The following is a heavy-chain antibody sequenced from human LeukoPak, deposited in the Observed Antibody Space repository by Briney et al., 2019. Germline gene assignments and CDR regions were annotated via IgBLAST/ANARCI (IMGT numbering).Heavy chain of an antibody. J-gene: IGHJ6*03. CDR1: GGSISSYY. CDR2: IYTSGST. D-gene: IGHD3-9*01. Sequence: PSETLSLTCTVSGGSISSYYWSWIRQPAGKGLEWIGRIYTSGSTNYNPSLKSRVTMSVDTSKNQFSLKLSSVTAADTAVYYCARVGYDILTGYYSAYYYYYMDVWGKGTTVTVSS. V-gene: IGHV4-4*07. CDR3: ARVGYDILTGYYSAYYYYYMDV.